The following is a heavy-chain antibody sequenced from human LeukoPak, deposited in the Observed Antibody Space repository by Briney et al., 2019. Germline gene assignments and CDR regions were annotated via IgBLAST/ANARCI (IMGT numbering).Heavy chain of an antibody. CDR2: IIPIFGTA. CDR1: GGTFSSYA. V-gene: IGHV1-69*13. Sequence: SVKVSCKASGGTFSSYAISWVRQAPGQGLEWMGGIIPIFGTANYAQKFQGRVTITADESTSTAYMELSSLRSEDTAAYYCAREIVGAWGPFDYWGQGTLVTVSS. CDR3: AREIVGAWGPFDY. D-gene: IGHD1-26*01. J-gene: IGHJ4*02.